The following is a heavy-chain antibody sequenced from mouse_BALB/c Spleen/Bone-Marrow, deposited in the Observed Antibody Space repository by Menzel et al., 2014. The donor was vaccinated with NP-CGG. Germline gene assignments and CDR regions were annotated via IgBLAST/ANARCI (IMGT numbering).Heavy chain of an antibody. CDR3: ARLGTTAVPDY. CDR1: GYAFTNYN. CDR2: NDPYSGGT. J-gene: IGHJ2*01. V-gene: IGHV1S135*01. Sequence: EVQLQQSGPELVKPGASVKVSCKASGYAFTNYNMYWVKQSHGKSLEWIGYNDPYSGGTNYNQKFKGKATSTVDKSSSTAYMHLNSLTSEDSAVYYCARLGTTAVPDYWGQGTTLTVSS. D-gene: IGHD1-1*01.